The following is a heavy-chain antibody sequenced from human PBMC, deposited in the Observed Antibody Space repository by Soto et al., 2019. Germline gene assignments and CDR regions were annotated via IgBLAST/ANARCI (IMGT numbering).Heavy chain of an antibody. CDR1: GFIFKNYA. Sequence: QVQLVESGGGVVQPGRSLRLSCAGSGFIFKNYALNWVRQAPGKGLEWVASITRDGYNKYYADSVKGRFTISRDNSRDTLSLKMTALTIEDSYVYYCTNSSGGSSSVGMDYWGQGTRVTVSS. J-gene: IGHJ4*02. CDR2: ITRDGYNK. D-gene: IGHD2-15*01. V-gene: IGHV3-30*04. CDR3: TNSSGGSSSVGMDY.